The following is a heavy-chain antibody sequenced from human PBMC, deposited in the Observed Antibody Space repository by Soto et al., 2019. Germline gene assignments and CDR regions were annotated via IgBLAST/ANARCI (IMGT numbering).Heavy chain of an antibody. CDR1: GYPFTMFG. J-gene: IGHJ6*02. D-gene: IGHD1-26*01. V-gene: IGHV1-18*01. CDR2: ISGHSGGT. Sequence: QPQLVQSGVELKKPGASVRVSCKASGYPFTMFGINWVRQAPGQGLAWMGWISGHSGGTKYGPKVRDRLTMVTDTSSKTAYMELRSLKSDDTAVYYCAKDGGHGARMHICGMDVWGQGTTVTVSS. CDR3: AKDGGHGARMHICGMDV.